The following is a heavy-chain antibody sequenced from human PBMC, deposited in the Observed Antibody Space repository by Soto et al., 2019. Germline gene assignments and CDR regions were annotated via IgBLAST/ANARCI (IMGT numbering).Heavy chain of an antibody. J-gene: IGHJ3*02. D-gene: IGHD2-2*02. V-gene: IGHV4-4*02. CDR1: GGSISSSNW. CDR2: IYHSGST. Sequence: QVQLQESGPGLVKPSGTLSLTCAVSGGSISSSNWWNWVRQPPGKGLEWIGEIYHSGSTNYNPSLNSRVTISVDESKNQFSLKLSSVTAADTAVYYCARSCRSPRCYTVSFAFEIWGQGTKVSVS. CDR3: ARSCRSPRCYTVSFAFEI.